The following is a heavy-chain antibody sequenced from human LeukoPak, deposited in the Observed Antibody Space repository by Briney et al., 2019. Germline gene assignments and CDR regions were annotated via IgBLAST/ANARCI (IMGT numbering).Heavy chain of an antibody. CDR2: ISGSGGST. Sequence: GGSLRLSCAASGFTFSSYAMSWVRRAPGKGLEWVSAISGSGGSTYYADSVKGRFTISRDNSKNTLYLQMNSLRAEDTAVYYCAKDGDIVVVVAAVYYFDYWGQGTLVTVSS. CDR1: GFTFSSYA. V-gene: IGHV3-23*01. J-gene: IGHJ4*02. CDR3: AKDGDIVVVVAAVYYFDY. D-gene: IGHD2-15*01.